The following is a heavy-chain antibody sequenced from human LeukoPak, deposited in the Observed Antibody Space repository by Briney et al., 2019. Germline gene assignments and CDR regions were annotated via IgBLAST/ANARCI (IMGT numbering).Heavy chain of an antibody. CDR2: IYTSGST. D-gene: IGHD5-12*01. J-gene: IGHJ3*02. V-gene: IGHV4-4*07. CDR1: GGSISSYY. CDR3: ARGGRWLQLRDAFDI. Sequence: SETLSLTCTVSGGSISSYYWSWIRQPAGKGLEWIGRIYTSGSTNYNPSLKSRVTMSVDTSKNQFSLKLSSVTAADTAVYYCARGGRWLQLRDAFDIWGQGTMVTVSS.